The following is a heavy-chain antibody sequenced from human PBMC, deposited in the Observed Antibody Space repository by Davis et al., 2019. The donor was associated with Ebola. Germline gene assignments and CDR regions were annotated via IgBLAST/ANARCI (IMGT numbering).Heavy chain of an antibody. J-gene: IGHJ4*02. D-gene: IGHD6-19*01. CDR1: GFTFSNYW. CDR2: IQQDGSEK. Sequence: GESLKTPCAASGFTFSNYWLSWVRQAPVKGLEWVANIQQDGSEKQYVDSVKGRFTLSRDNAKNSLYLQMNSLRAEDTAVYYCAIANRGAVADTGDYWGQGTLVTVSS. V-gene: IGHV3-7*03. CDR3: AIANRGAVADTGDY.